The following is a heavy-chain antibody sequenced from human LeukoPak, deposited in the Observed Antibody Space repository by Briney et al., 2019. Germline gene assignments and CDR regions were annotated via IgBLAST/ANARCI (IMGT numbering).Heavy chain of an antibody. J-gene: IGHJ4*02. V-gene: IGHV4-59*08. CDR1: GGSISSYH. Sequence: SETLSLTCTVSGGSISSYHWSWVRQPPGKGLEWIGYISSSGSTNYNPSLKSRVTISEDTPKHQISLKLSSVTAADTAVYYCARQADYGGNFFDYWGQGTLVTVSS. D-gene: IGHD4-23*01. CDR2: ISSSGST. CDR3: ARQADYGGNFFDY.